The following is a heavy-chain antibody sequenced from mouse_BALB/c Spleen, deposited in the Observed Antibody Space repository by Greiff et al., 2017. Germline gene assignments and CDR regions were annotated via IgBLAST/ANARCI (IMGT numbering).Heavy chain of an antibody. Sequence: QVQLQQPGAELVKPGASVKLSCKASGYTFTSYWMHWVKQRPGQGLEWIGEINPSNGRTNYNEKFKSKATLTVDKSSSTAYMQLSSLTSEDSAVYYCASYYYGSSYDWYFDVWGAGTTVTVSS. CDR1: GYTFTSYW. CDR3: ASYYYGSSYDWYFDV. V-gene: IGHV1S81*02. D-gene: IGHD1-1*01. CDR2: INPSNGRT. J-gene: IGHJ1*01.